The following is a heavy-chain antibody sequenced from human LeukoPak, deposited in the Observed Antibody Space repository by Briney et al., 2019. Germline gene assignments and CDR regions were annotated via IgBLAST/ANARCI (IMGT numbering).Heavy chain of an antibody. D-gene: IGHD6-13*01. V-gene: IGHV3-48*03. Sequence: GGSLRLSCAASGFTFSSYEMKWVRQAPGKGLEWVSYISSSGSNRYYADSVKGRFTISRDNGKNSLYLQMNSLRAEDTAVYYCTRVLTGDVTAGGYWGQGTLVTVSS. CDR1: GFTFSSYE. CDR2: ISSSGSNR. J-gene: IGHJ4*02. CDR3: TRVLTGDVTAGGY.